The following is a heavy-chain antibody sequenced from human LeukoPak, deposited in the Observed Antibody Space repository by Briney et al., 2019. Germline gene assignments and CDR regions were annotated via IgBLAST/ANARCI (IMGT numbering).Heavy chain of an antibody. CDR2: ISGSGGST. CDR3: AKDIEYYYYYGMDV. CDR1: GFTFNGNV. Sequence: GGSLRLSCAASGFTFNGNVMSWVRQAPGKGLEWVSAISGSGGSTYYADSVKGRFTISRDNSKNTLYLQMNSLRAEDTAVYYCAKDIEYYYYYGMDVWGQGTTVTVSS. D-gene: IGHD2-15*01. J-gene: IGHJ6*02. V-gene: IGHV3-23*01.